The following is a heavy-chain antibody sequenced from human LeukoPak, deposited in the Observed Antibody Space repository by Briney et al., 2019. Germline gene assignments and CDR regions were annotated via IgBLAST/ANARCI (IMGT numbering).Heavy chain of an antibody. CDR1: GFTFSSYA. CDR3: ARVQRRAFDI. V-gene: IGHV3-21*01. CDR2: ISSSSSYI. Sequence: GGSLRLSCAASGFTFSSYAMSWVRQAPGKGLEWVSSISSSSSYIYYADSVKGRFTISRDNAKNSLYLQMNSLRAEDTAVYYCARVQRRAFDIWGQGTMVTVSS. J-gene: IGHJ3*02.